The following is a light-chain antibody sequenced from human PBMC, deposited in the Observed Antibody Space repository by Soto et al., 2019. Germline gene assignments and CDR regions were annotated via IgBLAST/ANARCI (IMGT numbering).Light chain of an antibody. CDR2: GAS. V-gene: IGKV3-20*01. CDR3: QQYGTSLTWT. Sequence: EIVMTQFPATLSVSPGERATLSCRASQSVRTNLAWYQQKPGQPPRLLMYGASTRATGMPDRFSGSGSGTDFTLTISRLEPEDFAVYYCQQYGTSLTWTFGQGTKVDIK. J-gene: IGKJ1*01. CDR1: QSVRTN.